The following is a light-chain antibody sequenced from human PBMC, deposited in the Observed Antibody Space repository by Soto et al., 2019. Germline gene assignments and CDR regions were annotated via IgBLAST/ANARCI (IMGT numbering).Light chain of an antibody. CDR1: SSDVGGYNY. CDR2: GVS. J-gene: IGLJ2*01. V-gene: IGLV2-14*01. CDR3: CSYTSSSTVV. Sequence: QSALTQPASVSGSPGQSTTISCTGTSSDVGGYNYVSWYQHHPGKAPKLILFGVSDRPSGVPHRFSGSKSGNTASLTISGLQVEDTADYYCCSYTSSSTVVFGGGTKLTVL.